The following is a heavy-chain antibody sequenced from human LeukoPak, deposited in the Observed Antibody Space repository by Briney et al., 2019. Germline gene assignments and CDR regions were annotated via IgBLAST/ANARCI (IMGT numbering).Heavy chain of an antibody. CDR3: AMDPNRGTDY. CDR1: GFTFSTYT. D-gene: IGHD3-10*01. CDR2: IGISGGGI. Sequence: PGGSLRLSCIASGFTFSTYTMYWVRQAPGKGLEWVSIIGISGGGIHYADSVKGRFTISRDDSKNTLYLQMNSLRVDDKAVYYCAMDPNRGTDYWGQGVLVTVSS. V-gene: IGHV3-23*01. J-gene: IGHJ4*02.